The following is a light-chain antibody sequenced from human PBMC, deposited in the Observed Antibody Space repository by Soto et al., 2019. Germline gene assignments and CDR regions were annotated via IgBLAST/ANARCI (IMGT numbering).Light chain of an antibody. CDR2: AAS. J-gene: IGKJ1*01. CDR1: QGIRND. CDR3: LQGYNYHWT. V-gene: IGKV1-6*01. Sequence: AIQMTQSPSSLSASVGDRVTITCRARQGIRNDLGWYQQKPGNAPKLLIYAASSLQCGVPPRFNGSGSGTDFTLTISSLQPEDFATYYCLQGYNYHWTFGQGTKVEIK.